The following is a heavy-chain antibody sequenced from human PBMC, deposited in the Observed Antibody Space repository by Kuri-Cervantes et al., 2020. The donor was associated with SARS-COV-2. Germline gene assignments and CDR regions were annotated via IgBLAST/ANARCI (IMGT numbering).Heavy chain of an antibody. Sequence: SETLSLTCTVSGGSISSYYWSWIRQPPGKGLEWIGEINHSGSTNYNPSLKSRVTISVDTSKNQFSLKLSSVTAADTAVYYCARVTEQLVRGWLDYWGQGTLVTVSS. J-gene: IGHJ4*02. CDR2: INHSGST. CDR1: GGSISSYY. V-gene: IGHV4-34*01. D-gene: IGHD6-6*01. CDR3: ARVTEQLVRGWLDY.